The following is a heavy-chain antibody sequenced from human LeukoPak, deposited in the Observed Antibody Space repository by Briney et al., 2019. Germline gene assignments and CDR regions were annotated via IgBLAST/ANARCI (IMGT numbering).Heavy chain of an antibody. D-gene: IGHD3-3*01. V-gene: IGHV3-30-3*01. CDR3: ARGATSITIFGVVITGYFDY. CDR2: ISYDGSNK. Sequence: PGRSLRLSCAASGFTFSSYAMHWVRQAPGKGLEWVAVISYDGSNKYYADSVKGRFTISRDNSKNTLYLQMNSLRAEDTAVYYCARGATSITIFGVVITGYFDYWGQGTLVTVSS. CDR1: GFTFSSYA. J-gene: IGHJ4*02.